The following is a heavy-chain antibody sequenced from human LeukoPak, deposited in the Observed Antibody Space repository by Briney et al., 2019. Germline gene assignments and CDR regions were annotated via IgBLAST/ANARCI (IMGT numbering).Heavy chain of an antibody. CDR3: ARYGPLFDY. CDR2: ISSSGSTI. CDR1: GFTFSSYE. D-gene: IGHD3-10*01. J-gene: IGHJ4*02. Sequence: PGGPLRLSCAASGFTFSSYEMNWVRQAPGKGLEWVSYISSSGSTIYYADSVKGRFTISRDNAKNSLYLQMNSLRAEDTAVYYCARYGPLFDYWGQGTLVTVSS. V-gene: IGHV3-48*03.